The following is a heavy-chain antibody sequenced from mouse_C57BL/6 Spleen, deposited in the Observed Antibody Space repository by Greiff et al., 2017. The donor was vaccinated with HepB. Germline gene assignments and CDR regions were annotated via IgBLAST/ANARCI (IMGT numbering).Heavy chain of an antibody. J-gene: IGHJ3*01. Sequence: VKLMESGAELVRPGASVTLSCKASGYTFTDYEMHWVKQTPVHGLEWIGAIDPETGGTAYNQKFKGKAILTADKSSSTAYMELRSLTSEDSAVYYCTRRVYYDYDGWFAYWGQGTLVTVSA. CDR3: TRRVYYDYDGWFAY. CDR2: IDPETGGT. D-gene: IGHD2-4*01. V-gene: IGHV1-15*01. CDR1: GYTFTDYE.